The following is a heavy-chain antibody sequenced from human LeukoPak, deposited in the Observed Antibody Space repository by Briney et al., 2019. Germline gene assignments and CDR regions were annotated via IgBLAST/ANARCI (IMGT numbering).Heavy chain of an antibody. CDR1: GYTFTGYY. CDR3: ARDRAGSRSYYYYYMDV. J-gene: IGHJ6*03. V-gene: IGHV1-2*02. CDR2: INPNSGGT. Sequence: ASVKVSCKASGYTFTGYYMHWVRQAPGQGLEWMGWINPNSGGTNYAQKFQGRVTMTRDTSISTAYMELSRLRSDDTAVYYCARDRAGSRSYYYYYMDVWGKGTTVTISS. D-gene: IGHD3-10*01.